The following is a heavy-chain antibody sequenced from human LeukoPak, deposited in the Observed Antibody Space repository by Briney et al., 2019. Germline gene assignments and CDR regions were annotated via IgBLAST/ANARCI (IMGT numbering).Heavy chain of an antibody. J-gene: IGHJ4*02. CDR3: ARGRESPGV. V-gene: IGHV4-59*11. Sequence: SETLSLTCTVSGDSISNPYWSWIRQPPGKGLEWIGYISYTGSTNYSPSLKSRVTISLDTSKNQFSLQLSSVTAADTAFYYCARGRESPGVWGQGILVTVSS. CDR2: ISYTGST. D-gene: IGHD3-10*01. CDR1: GDSISNPY.